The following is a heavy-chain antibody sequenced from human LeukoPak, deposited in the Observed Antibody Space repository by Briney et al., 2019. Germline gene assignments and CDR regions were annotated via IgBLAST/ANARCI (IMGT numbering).Heavy chain of an antibody. Sequence: SETLSLTCTVSGVSIRTNYWNWIRQPPGKGPEWIGYIYRGSTNYNPSFASLVTISTVTSKNQFSMSLSTAISSGTAVYYSARGGDYEIDYWGQGNPGHRLL. CDR1: GVSIRTNY. V-gene: IGHV4-59*01. CDR3: ARGGDYEIDY. CDR2: IYRGST. J-gene: IGHJ4*02. D-gene: IGHD4-17*01.